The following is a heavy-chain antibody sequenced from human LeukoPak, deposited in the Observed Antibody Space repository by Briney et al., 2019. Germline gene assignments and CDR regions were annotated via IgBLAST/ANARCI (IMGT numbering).Heavy chain of an antibody. CDR1: GFTFSSYS. J-gene: IGHJ4*02. CDR2: ISSSSSTI. Sequence: GGSLTLSCAASGFTFSSYSMNWVRQAPGKGLEWVSYISSSSSTIYYADSVKGRFTISRDNAKNSLYLQMNSLRAEDRAVYYCARDGIAAAGLFDYWGQGTLVTVSS. D-gene: IGHD6-13*01. CDR3: ARDGIAAAGLFDY. V-gene: IGHV3-48*01.